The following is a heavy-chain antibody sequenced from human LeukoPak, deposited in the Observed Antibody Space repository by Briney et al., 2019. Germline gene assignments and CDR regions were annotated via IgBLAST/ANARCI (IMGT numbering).Heavy chain of an antibody. D-gene: IGHD1-14*01. V-gene: IGHV3-21*06. CDR1: GLTFSTSG. J-gene: IGHJ4*02. Sequence: GGSLRLSCTASGLTFSTSGFNWVRQAPGKGLEWVASIGPTGSDRYHADSIKGRFTISRDNANNFLYLQMNSLRPEDTAVYYCATETNGRHYDYWGQGTLLTVSS. CDR2: IGPTGSDR. CDR3: ATETNGRHYDY.